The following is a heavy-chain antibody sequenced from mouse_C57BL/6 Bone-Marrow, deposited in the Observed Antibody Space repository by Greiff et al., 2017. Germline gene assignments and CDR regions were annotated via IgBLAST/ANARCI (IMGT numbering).Heavy chain of an antibody. V-gene: IGHV1-64*01. Sequence: QLQQPGAELVKPGASVKLSCKASGYTFTSYWMHWVKQRPGQGLEWIGMIHPNSGSTNYNEKFKSKATLTVDKSSSTAYMQLSSLTSEDSAVYYCAATVVAPYYYAMDYWGQGTSVTVSS. CDR1: GYTFTSYW. CDR2: IHPNSGST. J-gene: IGHJ4*01. CDR3: AATVVAPYYYAMDY. D-gene: IGHD1-1*01.